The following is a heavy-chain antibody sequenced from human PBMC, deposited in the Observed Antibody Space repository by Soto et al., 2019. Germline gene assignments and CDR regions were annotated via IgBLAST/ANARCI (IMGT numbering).Heavy chain of an antibody. Sequence: SVKVSCKASGGTFKSYVFSWVRQAPGQGLEWMGGFIPLFGTPNYAQKFQGRVTITADESTSTVYMDMSSLTSEDSAVYYCARGLAVYAAVLCYYFAMDVWGKGTTVTVSS. CDR3: ARGLAVYAAVLCYYFAMDV. CDR2: FIPLFGTP. V-gene: IGHV1-69*13. D-gene: IGHD2-8*01. CDR1: GGTFKSYV. J-gene: IGHJ6*04.